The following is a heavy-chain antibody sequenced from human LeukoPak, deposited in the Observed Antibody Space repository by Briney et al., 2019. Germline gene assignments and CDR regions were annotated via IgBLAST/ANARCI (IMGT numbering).Heavy chain of an antibody. CDR1: GGSFSGYY. Sequence: SETLSLTCAVYGGSFSGYYWSWIRQPPGKGLEWIGEINHSGSTNYNPSLKSRVTISVDTSKNQFSLKLSSVTAADTAVYYCAREVYDILTGPGSRANWGQGTLVTVSS. CDR2: INHSGST. J-gene: IGHJ4*02. D-gene: IGHD3-9*01. CDR3: AREVYDILTGPGSRAN. V-gene: IGHV4-34*01.